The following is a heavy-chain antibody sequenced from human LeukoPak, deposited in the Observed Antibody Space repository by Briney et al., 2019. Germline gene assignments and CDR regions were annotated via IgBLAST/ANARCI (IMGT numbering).Heavy chain of an antibody. D-gene: IGHD3-22*01. J-gene: IGHJ6*02. Sequence: GGSLRLSCAASGFTLSSYWMHWVRQVPGKGLVWVSHINTDGTVTHYADSVKGRFTISRDNSKNTLYLQMNSLRAEDTAVYYCARDQFKVGSGYYVAGRRYGMDVWGQGTTVTVSS. V-gene: IGHV3-74*01. CDR3: ARDQFKVGSGYYVAGRRYGMDV. CDR1: GFTLSSYW. CDR2: INTDGTVT.